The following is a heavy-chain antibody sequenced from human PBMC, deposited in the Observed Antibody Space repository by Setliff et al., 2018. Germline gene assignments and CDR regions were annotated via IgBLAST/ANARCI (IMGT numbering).Heavy chain of an antibody. V-gene: IGHV1-2*02. CDR3: ATDHQIQDIVMVVTGPGGAFDI. Sequence: ASVKVSCKASGYTFTGYYMHWVRQAPGQGLEWMGWINPNSGGTNYAQKFQGRVTMTRDTSISTAYMELSRLRSDDTAVYYCATDHQIQDIVMVVTGPGGAFDIWGQGTMVTVSS. CDR1: GYTFTGYY. J-gene: IGHJ3*02. CDR2: INPNSGGT. D-gene: IGHD2-15*01.